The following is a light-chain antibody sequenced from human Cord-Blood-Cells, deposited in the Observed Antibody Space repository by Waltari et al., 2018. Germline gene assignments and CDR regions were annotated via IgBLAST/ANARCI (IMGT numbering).Light chain of an antibody. J-gene: IGKJ3*01. Sequence: DIQMTQSPSSLSAPVGYRVTITCRASQSISSYLNWYQQKPGKAPKLLIYAASSLQSGVPSRFSGSGSGTDFTLTISSLQPEDFATYYCQQSYSTPFTFGPGTKVDIK. V-gene: IGKV1-39*01. CDR3: QQSYSTPFT. CDR1: QSISSY. CDR2: AAS.